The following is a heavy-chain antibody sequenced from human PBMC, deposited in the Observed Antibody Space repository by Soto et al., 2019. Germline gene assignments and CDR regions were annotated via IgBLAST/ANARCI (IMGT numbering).Heavy chain of an antibody. CDR2: IDTSGTKI. CDR1: GYTFRDYY. Sequence: PGRSLRLSYAASGYTFRDYYMSWIRQAPGKGLEWISYIDTSGTKIYYADSVKGRFTITRDNAKNSLYLEMNSLRDEDTAVYYCASHYDMWSGYTFPVDYWGQGTLVTVSS. D-gene: IGHD3-3*01. J-gene: IGHJ4*02. V-gene: IGHV3-11*01. CDR3: ASHYDMWSGYTFPVDY.